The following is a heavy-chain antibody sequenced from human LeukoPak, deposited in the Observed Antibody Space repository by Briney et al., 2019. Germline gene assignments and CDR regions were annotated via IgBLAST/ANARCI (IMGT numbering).Heavy chain of an antibody. CDR2: IKQDGSEK. CDR1: GFTFSSYW. V-gene: IGHV3-7*01. J-gene: IGHJ4*02. CDR3: ARVRGSGSSHFDY. D-gene: IGHD3-10*01. Sequence: GGSLRLSCAASGFTFSSYWMSWVRQAPGKGLEWVANIKQDGSEKYYVDSVKGRFTISRDNAKNSLYLQMNSLRAEDTAVYYCARVRGSGSSHFDYWGQGTLVTVSS.